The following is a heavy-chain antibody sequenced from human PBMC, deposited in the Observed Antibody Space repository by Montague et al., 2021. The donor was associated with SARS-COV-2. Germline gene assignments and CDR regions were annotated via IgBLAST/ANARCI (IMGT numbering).Heavy chain of an antibody. V-gene: IGHV3-7*01. CDR1: GFTFTTYW. D-gene: IGHD3/OR15-3a*01. CDR2: INQHGGEN. J-gene: IGHJ6*02. CDR3: ARVDYQVPYYYYAGMDL. Sequence: SLRLSCAASGFTFTTYWMTWVRLAPGKGLEWVATINQHGGENYYVGSVKGRFTISRDNAKKSVYLQINSLGAEDTAVYYCARVDYQVPYYYYAGMDLWGQGTTVTVSS.